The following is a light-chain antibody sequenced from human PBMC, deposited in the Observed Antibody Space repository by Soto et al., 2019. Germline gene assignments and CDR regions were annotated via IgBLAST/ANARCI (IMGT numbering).Light chain of an antibody. CDR2: GAS. CDR3: QQYGSWT. J-gene: IGKJ1*01. Sequence: EIVLTQSPGTLSLSPGERATLSCRASQSISSNYLAWYQQKPGQAPRLLIYGASSRATGIPDRFSGSGSGPDFTLTISRLEPEDSXXXYCQQYGSWTFGQGTKVEIK. V-gene: IGKV3-20*01. CDR1: QSISSNY.